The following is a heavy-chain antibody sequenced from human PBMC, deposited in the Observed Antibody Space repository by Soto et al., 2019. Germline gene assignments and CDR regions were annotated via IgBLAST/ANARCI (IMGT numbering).Heavy chain of an antibody. V-gene: IGHV4-30-4*01. Sequence: TLSLTCTVSGGSISSGDYYWSWIRQPPGKGLEWIGYIYYSGSTYYNPSLKSRVTISVDTSKNQFSLKLSSVTAADTAVYYCARGNSAAAPFDPWGQGTLVTVS. J-gene: IGHJ5*02. CDR1: GGSISSGDYY. CDR3: ARGNSAAAPFDP. D-gene: IGHD6-13*01. CDR2: IYYSGST.